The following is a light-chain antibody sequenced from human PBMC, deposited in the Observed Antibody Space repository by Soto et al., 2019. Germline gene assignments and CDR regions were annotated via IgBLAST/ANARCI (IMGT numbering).Light chain of an antibody. CDR2: EVT. Sequence: QSALAQPASVSGSPGQSITISCAGTNRDVGGYNYVSWYQQYPGKAPKLIIYEVTYRPSGVSNRFSGSKSGNTASLTISGVQVEDEADYYCSSYSSSSALDVIFGGWTKVTVL. CDR3: SSYSSSSALDVI. CDR1: NRDVGGYNY. J-gene: IGLJ2*01. V-gene: IGLV2-14*01.